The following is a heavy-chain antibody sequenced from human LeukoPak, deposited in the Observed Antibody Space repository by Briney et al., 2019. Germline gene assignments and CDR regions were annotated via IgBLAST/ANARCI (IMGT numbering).Heavy chain of an antibody. CDR2: IPSSSGSI. D-gene: IGHD2-15*01. CDR3: ARDCSGGSCFSDY. CDR1: GFTYRDYV. J-gene: IGHJ4*02. V-gene: IGHV3-23*01. Sequence: GGSLRLSCAASGFTYRDYVMSWVRQAPGKGLVWVSAIPSSSGSIYYADSVKGRFTISRDNSKDTLYLQMNSLRAEDTAVYYCARDCSGGSCFSDYWGQGTLVTVSS.